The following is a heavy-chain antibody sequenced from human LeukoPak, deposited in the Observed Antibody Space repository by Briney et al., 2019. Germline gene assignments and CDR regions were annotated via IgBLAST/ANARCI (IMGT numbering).Heavy chain of an antibody. D-gene: IGHD2-2*02. V-gene: IGHV4-34*01. CDR2: ISHSGST. CDR3: ARAPLYCSSTSCYRIFDY. J-gene: IGHJ4*02. CDR1: GGSFSDYF. Sequence: SETLSLTCAVYGGSFSDYFWSWIRQPPGKGLEWIGEISHSGSTTYNPSLRSRVTISGDTSKNQFSLKLSSVTAADTAVYYCARAPLYCSSTSCYRIFDYWGQGTLVTVSS.